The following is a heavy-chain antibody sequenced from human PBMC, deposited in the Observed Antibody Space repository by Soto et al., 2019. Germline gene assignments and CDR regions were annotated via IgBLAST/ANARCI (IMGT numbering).Heavy chain of an antibody. J-gene: IGHJ4*02. CDR1: GYTFTSYA. CDR2: INAGNGNT. CDR3: ARGTKGPILY. V-gene: IGHV1-3*01. D-gene: IGHD1-1*01. Sequence: ASVKVSCKASGYTFTSYAMHWVRQAPGQRLEWMGWINAGNGNTKYSQKFQGRVTITRDTSASTAYMGLSSLRSEDTAVYYCARGTKGPILYWGQGTLVTVSS.